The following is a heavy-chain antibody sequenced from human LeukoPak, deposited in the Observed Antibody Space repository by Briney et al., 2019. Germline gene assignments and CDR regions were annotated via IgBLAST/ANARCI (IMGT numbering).Heavy chain of an antibody. CDR3: ARAPNGGNLRLEELSLHY. CDR1: GFTFSSYE. V-gene: IGHV3-48*03. Sequence: GGSLRLSCAASGFTFSSYEMNWVRQAPGKGLEWVSYISSSGSTIYYADSVKGRFTISRDNAKNSLYLQMNSLRAEDTAVYYCARAPNGGNLRLEELSLHYWGQGTLVTVSS. J-gene: IGHJ4*02. CDR2: ISSSGSTI. D-gene: IGHD3-16*02.